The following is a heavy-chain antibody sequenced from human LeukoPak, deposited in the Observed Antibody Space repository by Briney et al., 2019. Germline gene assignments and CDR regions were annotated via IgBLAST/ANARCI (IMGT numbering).Heavy chain of an antibody. CDR1: GGSISSGDYY. Sequence: SETLSLTCTVSGGSISSGDYYWSWIRQPPGEGLEWIGYIYYSGSTYYNPSLKSRVTISVDTSKNQFSLKLSSVTAADTAVYYCAREGYDFWSGYPPSWGQGTLVTVSS. J-gene: IGHJ5*02. CDR3: AREGYDFWSGYPPS. V-gene: IGHV4-30-4*01. CDR2: IYYSGST. D-gene: IGHD3-3*01.